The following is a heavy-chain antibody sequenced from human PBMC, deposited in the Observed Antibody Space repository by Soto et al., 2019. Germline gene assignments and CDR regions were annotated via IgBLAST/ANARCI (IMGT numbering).Heavy chain of an antibody. CDR3: ARARWLHNWFDP. V-gene: IGHV1-69*12. CDR1: GGTFSSCA. CDR2: IIPIFGTA. J-gene: IGHJ5*02. D-gene: IGHD3-22*01. Sequence: QVQLVQSGAEVKKPGSSVKVSCKASGGTFSSCAISWVRQAPGRGLEWMGGIIPIFGTANYAQKFQGRVTITADESTSTAYMELSSLRSEDTAVYYCARARWLHNWFDPWGQGTLVTVSS.